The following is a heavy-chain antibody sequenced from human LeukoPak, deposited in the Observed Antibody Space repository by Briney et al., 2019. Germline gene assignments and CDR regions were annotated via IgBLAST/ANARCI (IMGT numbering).Heavy chain of an antibody. V-gene: IGHV4-39*01. Sequence: PSETLSLTCTVSGGPISSSSYYWGWIRQPPGKGLEWIGSIYYSGSTYYNPSLKSRVTISVDTSKNQFSLKLSSVTAADTAVYYCARQSTIEGCDYWGQGTLVTVSS. CDR3: ARQSTIEGCDY. D-gene: IGHD5/OR15-5a*01. CDR1: GGPISSSSYY. CDR2: IYYSGST. J-gene: IGHJ4*02.